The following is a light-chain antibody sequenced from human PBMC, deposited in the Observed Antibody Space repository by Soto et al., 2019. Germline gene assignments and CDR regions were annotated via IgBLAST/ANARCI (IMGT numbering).Light chain of an antibody. J-gene: IGKJ1*01. Sequence: EIVLTQSPATVSLSPGESATLSCGASQSVKTFLVWYQQKPAQAPRLLIYDASHRATGIPARFSGSGSGTDFTLTISSLQPEDAAVYYCQQYGSSGTFGQGTKVDIK. V-gene: IGKV3-11*01. CDR3: QQYGSSGT. CDR1: QSVKTF. CDR2: DAS.